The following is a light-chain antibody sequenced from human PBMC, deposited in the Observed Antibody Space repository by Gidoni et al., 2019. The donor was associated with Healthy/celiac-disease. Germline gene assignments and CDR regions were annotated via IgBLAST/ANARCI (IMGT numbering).Light chain of an antibody. CDR1: SSDVGGYNY. Sequence: QSALTQPPSASGSPGQSVTISCTGTSSDVGGYNYVSWYQQHPGKAPQLMIYEVSNRPSGFPARFSASKSGNTASLTVSGLQAEDEADYYCISYAGSYNLVFCGGTKLTVL. CDR3: ISYAGSYNLV. J-gene: IGLJ2*01. CDR2: EVS. V-gene: IGLV2-8*01.